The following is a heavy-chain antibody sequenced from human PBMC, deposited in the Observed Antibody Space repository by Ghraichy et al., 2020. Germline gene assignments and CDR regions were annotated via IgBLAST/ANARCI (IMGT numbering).Heavy chain of an antibody. J-gene: IGHJ6*02. D-gene: IGHD5-24*01. Sequence: GGSLRLSCAASGFTFSSYAMHWVRQAPGKGLEWVAVISYDGSNKYYADSVKGRFTISRDNSKNTLYLQMNSLRAEDTAVYYCARDVVRLWGDGYNYHYYYYGMDVWGQGTTVTVSS. V-gene: IGHV3-30*04. CDR3: ARDVVRLWGDGYNYHYYYYGMDV. CDR2: ISYDGSNK. CDR1: GFTFSSYA.